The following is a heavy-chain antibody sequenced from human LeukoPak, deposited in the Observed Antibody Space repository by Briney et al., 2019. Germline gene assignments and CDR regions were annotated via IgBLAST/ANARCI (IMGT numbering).Heavy chain of an antibody. J-gene: IGHJ3*02. CDR2: SSSSSSTI. CDR1: GFTFSSYS. CDR3: AKVGVVGATIGAFDI. Sequence: PGGSLRLSCAASGFTFSSYSMNWVRQAPGKGLEWVSYSSSSSSTIYYADSVKGRFTISRDNSKNTVFLQMNSLRAEDTAVYYCAKVGVVGATIGAFDIWGQGTMVTVSS. V-gene: IGHV3-48*01. D-gene: IGHD1-26*01.